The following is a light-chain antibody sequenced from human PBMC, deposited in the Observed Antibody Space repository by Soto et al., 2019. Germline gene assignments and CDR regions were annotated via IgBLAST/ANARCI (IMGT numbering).Light chain of an antibody. Sequence: EIVMTQSPATLSFSPWERATLFCRASQSVGKYLVWYQQKPGQAPRLLIYDASTRATGIPARFSGSGSGTDFTLTISSLEPEDFAVYYCQQRGNRPPWTFGQGTKVDI. V-gene: IGKV3-11*01. J-gene: IGKJ1*01. CDR2: DAS. CDR3: QQRGNRPPWT. CDR1: QSVGKY.